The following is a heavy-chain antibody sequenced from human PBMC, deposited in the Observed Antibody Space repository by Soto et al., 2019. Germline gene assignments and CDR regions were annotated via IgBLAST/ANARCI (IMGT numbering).Heavy chain of an antibody. CDR2: IIPIFGTA. V-gene: IGHV1-69*13. D-gene: IGHD2-21*02. J-gene: IGHJ4*02. Sequence: ASVKVSCKASGGTFSSYAISWVRQAPGQGLEWMGGIIPIFGTANYAQKFQGRVTITADESTSTAYMELRSLRSEDTAVYYCARGGYCGGDCYSSYWGQGTLVTVSS. CDR3: ARGGYCGGDCYSSY. CDR1: GGTFSSYA.